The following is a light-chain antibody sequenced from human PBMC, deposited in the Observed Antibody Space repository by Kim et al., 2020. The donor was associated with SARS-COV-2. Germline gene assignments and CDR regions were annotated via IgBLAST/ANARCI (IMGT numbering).Light chain of an antibody. Sequence: SYELTQPPSVSVSPGQTARITCSGDLLPKHYTYWYQQKPGRAPILITYKDTVRPAGIPERFSGASVGLTVTLTISGVQAEDEADYYCQSGDSSGTWVFGGGTRLTVL. CDR3: QSGDSSGTWV. CDR1: LLPKHY. V-gene: IGLV3-25*03. CDR2: KDT. J-gene: IGLJ3*02.